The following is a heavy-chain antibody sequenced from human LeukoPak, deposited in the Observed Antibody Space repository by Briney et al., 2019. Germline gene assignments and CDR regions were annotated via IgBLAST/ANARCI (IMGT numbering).Heavy chain of an antibody. CDR1: GFTVSSNY. J-gene: IGHJ3*01. CDR2: IYSGGST. Sequence: GGSLRLSCAASGFTVSSNYMSWVRQAPGKGLEWVSVIYSGGSTYYADSVKGRFTISRDNSKNTLYLQMNSLRAEDTAVYYCARITMVRGVIISVTWGQGTMVTVSS. V-gene: IGHV3-53*01. D-gene: IGHD3-10*01. CDR3: ARITMVRGVIISVT.